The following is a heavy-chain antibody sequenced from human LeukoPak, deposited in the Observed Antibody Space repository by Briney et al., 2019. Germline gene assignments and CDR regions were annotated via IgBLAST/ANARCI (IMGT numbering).Heavy chain of an antibody. D-gene: IGHD1-1*01. J-gene: IGHJ4*02. Sequence: PGGSLRLSCAASGFTFSSYSMNWIRQAPGKGLEWVSSISSSSSYIYYADSVKGRLTISRDNAKNSLYLQMNSLRAEDTAVYYCARDGRSPLDYWGQGTLVTVSS. CDR1: GFTFSSYS. CDR3: ARDGRSPLDY. CDR2: ISSSSSYI. V-gene: IGHV3-21*01.